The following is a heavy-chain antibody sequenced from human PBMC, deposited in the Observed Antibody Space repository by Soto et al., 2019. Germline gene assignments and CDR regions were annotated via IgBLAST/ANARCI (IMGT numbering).Heavy chain of an antibody. Sequence: GSLRLSCAASGFTLSSYWMHWVRQAPGKGLVWVSRINSDGSSTSYADSVKGRFTISRDNAKNTLYLQMNSLRAEDTAVYYCARVLGYSSGWYYGMDVWGQGTTVTVSS. CDR2: INSDGSST. V-gene: IGHV3-74*01. CDR3: ARVLGYSSGWYYGMDV. J-gene: IGHJ6*02. CDR1: GFTLSSYW. D-gene: IGHD6-19*01.